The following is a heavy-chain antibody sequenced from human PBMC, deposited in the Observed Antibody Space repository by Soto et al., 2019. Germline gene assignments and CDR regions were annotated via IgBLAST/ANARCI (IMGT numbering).Heavy chain of an antibody. D-gene: IGHD2-15*01. CDR1: GGTLSTHA. V-gene: IGHV1-69*13. CDR2: IIPISGTT. Sequence: GASVKVSCKASGGTLSTHAIIWVRQAPGHGLEWMGGIIPISGTTYYTQKFQGRVTITADEHTSTAFMELSSLRSEDTAIFYCARGYCSGGNCYSGMDVWGQGTMVTVSS. CDR3: ARGYCSGGNCYSGMDV. J-gene: IGHJ6*02.